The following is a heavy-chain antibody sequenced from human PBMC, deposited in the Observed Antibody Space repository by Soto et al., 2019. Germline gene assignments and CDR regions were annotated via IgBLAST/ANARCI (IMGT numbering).Heavy chain of an antibody. J-gene: IGHJ4*02. D-gene: IGHD3-9*01. CDR1: GFTFSSYA. CDR2: ISGSGGST. Sequence: GGSLRLSCAASGFTFSSYAMSWVRQAPGKGLEWVSAISGSGGSTYYADSVKGRFTISRDNSKNTLYLQMNSLRAEDTAVYYCAKDRKRYFDWLLPDFDYWGQGTLVTVSS. V-gene: IGHV3-23*01. CDR3: AKDRKRYFDWLLPDFDY.